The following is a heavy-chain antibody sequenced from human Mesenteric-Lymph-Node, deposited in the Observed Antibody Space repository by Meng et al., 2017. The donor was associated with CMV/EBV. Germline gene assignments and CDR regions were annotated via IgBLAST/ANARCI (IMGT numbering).Heavy chain of an antibody. CDR2: INHSGST. V-gene: IGHV4-34*01. D-gene: IGHD6-6*01. Sequence: QVQLQQGGPGLLKPSETLSLTCAVYGGSFSGYYWSWIRQPPGKGLEWIGEINHSGSTNYNPSLKSRVTISVDTSKNQFSLKLSSVTAADTAVYYCASSIAARRGADYWGQGTLVTVSS. J-gene: IGHJ4*02. CDR1: GGSFSGYY. CDR3: ASSIAARRGADY.